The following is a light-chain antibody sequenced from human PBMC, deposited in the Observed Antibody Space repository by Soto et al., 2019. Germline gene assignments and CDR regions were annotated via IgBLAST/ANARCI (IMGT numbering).Light chain of an antibody. CDR3: QQSYTTPHP. CDR1: QTITHY. J-gene: IGKJ2*01. Sequence: DIQMTQSPSSLSASVGDRVTITCRASQTITHYLSWYQQKLGKAPKLLIYAASSLQSGVPSRFTGSGSGTHFNLTVTSLQPEAFATYYCQQSYTTPHPFGQGTKLEIK. CDR2: AAS. V-gene: IGKV1-39*01.